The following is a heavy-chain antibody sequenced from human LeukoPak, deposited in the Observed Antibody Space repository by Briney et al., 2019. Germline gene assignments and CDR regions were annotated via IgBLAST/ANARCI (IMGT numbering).Heavy chain of an antibody. CDR2: IWYDGSNK. CDR3: ARDSEWEPTLGNYFHSMDV. J-gene: IGHJ6*03. Sequence: GGSLRLSCAASGFTFSSYGMHWVRQAPGKGLEWVAVIWYDGSNKYYADSVKGRFTISRDNSKNTLYLQMNSLRVEDTAVYYCARDSEWEPTLGNYFHSMDVWGKGTTVTVSS. D-gene: IGHD1-26*01. CDR1: GFTFSSYG. V-gene: IGHV3-33*01.